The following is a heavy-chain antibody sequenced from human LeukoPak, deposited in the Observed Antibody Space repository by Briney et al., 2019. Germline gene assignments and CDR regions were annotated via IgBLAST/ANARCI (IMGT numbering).Heavy chain of an antibody. J-gene: IGHJ5*02. CDR3: ARSLAGNLFRWLDP. V-gene: IGHV6-1*01. Sequence: SQTLSLTCAISGDSVSSNSAAWNWIRQSPSRGLEWLGRTYYRSKWYNDYAVSVKSRITINPDTSKNQFSLKLSSVTAADTAVYYCARSLAGNLFRWLDPWGQGALVTVFS. D-gene: IGHD1-1*01. CDR2: TYYRSKWYN. CDR1: GDSVSSNSAA.